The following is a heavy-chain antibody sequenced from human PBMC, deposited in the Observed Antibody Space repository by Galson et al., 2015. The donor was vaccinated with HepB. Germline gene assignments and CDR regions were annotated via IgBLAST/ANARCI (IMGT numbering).Heavy chain of an antibody. D-gene: IGHD2-2*01. J-gene: IGHJ5*02. CDR3: ASSPPPRADCSSTSCYLNWRFDP. CDR2: IIPIFGTA. Sequence: SVKVSCKASGGTFSSYAISWVRQAPGQGLEWMGGIIPIFGTANYAQKFQGRVTITADESTSTAYMELSSLRSEDTAVYYCASSPPPRADCSSTSCYLNWRFDPWGQGTLVTVSS. V-gene: IGHV1-69*13. CDR1: GGTFSSYA.